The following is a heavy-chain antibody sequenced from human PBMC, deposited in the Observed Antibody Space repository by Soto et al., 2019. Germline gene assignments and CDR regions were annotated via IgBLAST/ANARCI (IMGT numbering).Heavy chain of an antibody. CDR2: INGRGGKT. CDR1: GFPFSAYA. Sequence: PGGSLRLSCVASGFPFSAYAMTWVRQAPGKGLEWVATINGRGGKTDYADSVKGRFFMSRDNSDNTLFLQMSSLRVEDTAVYYCAKDPTGGPTGGMDVWGRGTTVTVYS. V-gene: IGHV3-23*01. J-gene: IGHJ6*02. D-gene: IGHD3-10*01. CDR3: AKDPTGGPTGGMDV.